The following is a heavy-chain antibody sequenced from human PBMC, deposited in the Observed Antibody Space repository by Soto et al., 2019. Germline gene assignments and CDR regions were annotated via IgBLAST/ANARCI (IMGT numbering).Heavy chain of an antibody. J-gene: IGHJ4*02. CDR1: GFNFSTYG. V-gene: IGHV3-30*18. CDR3: AKDLETSSWPAD. Sequence: HVQLVESGGGVVQPGRSLRLSCAVSGFNFSTYGMHWVRQAPGKGLEWVAVISYDGSHKAFADSVKGRIAISRDNSKTTLFLQMNSLRAEDTAVYYCAKDLETSSWPADWGQGTLVTVSS. D-gene: IGHD6-19*01. CDR2: ISYDGSHK.